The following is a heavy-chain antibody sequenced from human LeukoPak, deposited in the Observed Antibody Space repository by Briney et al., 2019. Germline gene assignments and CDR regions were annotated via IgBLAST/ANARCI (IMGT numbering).Heavy chain of an antibody. J-gene: IGHJ4*02. D-gene: IGHD2-2*02. CDR2: INPNSGAT. Sequence: ASVKVSCTASGYTFTIYYMHWVRQAPGQGLEWMGWINPNSGATSYAQRFQGRVTMTRDTSISTAYMELSGLTSDDTAVYYCARNPPYCTSTSCYNDYWGQGTLVTVSS. V-gene: IGHV1-2*02. CDR3: ARNPPYCTSTSCYNDY. CDR1: GYTFTIYY.